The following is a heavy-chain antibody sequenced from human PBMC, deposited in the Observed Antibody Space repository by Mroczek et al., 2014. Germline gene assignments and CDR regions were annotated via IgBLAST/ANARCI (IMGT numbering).Heavy chain of an antibody. J-gene: IGHJ1*01. D-gene: IGHD6-19*01. CDR3: ASGYSSGWYRTPEYFQH. V-gene: IGHV3-21*01. Sequence: VQLVESGGGLVKPGGSLRLSCAASGFTFSNYYMKWVRQAPGKGLEWVSSISSSSSYIYYADSVKGRFTISRDNTKNSLYLQMNSLRAEDTAVYYCASGYSSGWYRTPEYFQHVGPGTRGHRLL. CDR2: ISSSSSYI. CDR1: GFTFSNYY.